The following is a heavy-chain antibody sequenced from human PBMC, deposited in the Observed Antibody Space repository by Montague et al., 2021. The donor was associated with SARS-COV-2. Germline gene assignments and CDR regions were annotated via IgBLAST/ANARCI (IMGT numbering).Heavy chain of an antibody. CDR1: GFTFSSYG. Sequence: SLRLSCAASGFTFSSYGIHWVRQAPGKGLEWVAVISYDGSNKHYADSVKGRFAISRDNSKNTLYLQMNSLRAEDTAVYYCAKDQGDCSSSRCFRGWTYYYYGMDVGGQGTTVTVSS. D-gene: IGHD2-2*01. CDR3: AKDQGDCSSSRCFRGWTYYYYGMDV. J-gene: IGHJ6*02. CDR2: ISYDGSNK. V-gene: IGHV3-30*18.